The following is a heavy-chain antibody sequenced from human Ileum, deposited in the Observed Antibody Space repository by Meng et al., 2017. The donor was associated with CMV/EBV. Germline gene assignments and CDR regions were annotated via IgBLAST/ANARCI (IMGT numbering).Heavy chain of an antibody. D-gene: IGHD4-23*01. CDR1: GFTFSSYS. CDR2: ISSSSSYI. J-gene: IGHJ2*01. Sequence: GESLKISCAASGFTFSSYSMNWVRQAPGKGLEWVSSISSSSSYIYDADSVKGRFTISRDNAKNSLYLQMNSLRAEDTAVYYCARGRGGNSKYWYFDLWGRGTLVTVSS. V-gene: IGHV3-21*01. CDR3: ARGRGGNSKYWYFDL.